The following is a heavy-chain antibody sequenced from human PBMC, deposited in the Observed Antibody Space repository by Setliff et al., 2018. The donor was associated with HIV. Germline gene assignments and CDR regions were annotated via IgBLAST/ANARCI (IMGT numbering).Heavy chain of an antibody. CDR2: ISSSGST. Sequence: GGSLRLSCAASGFTFSDYYMSWIRQAPGKGLEWVSYISSSGSTYYADSVKGRFTISRDNAKNTLYLQMNSLRAEDTAVYYCARFNRVDDAFDIWGQGTMVTVSS. J-gene: IGHJ3*02. V-gene: IGHV3-11*04. CDR1: GFTFSDYY. CDR3: ARFNRVDDAFDI.